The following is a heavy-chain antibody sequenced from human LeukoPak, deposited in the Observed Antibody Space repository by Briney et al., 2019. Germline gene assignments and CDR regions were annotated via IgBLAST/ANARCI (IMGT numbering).Heavy chain of an antibody. D-gene: IGHD4-11*01. Sequence: GGSLRLSCAASGFTFSSYWMSWVRQAPGKGLEWVANIKQDGSEEYYVDSVKGRFTISRDNAKNSLYLQMNSLRAEDTAVYYCARDYRVLTTGIGYWGQGTLVTVSS. CDR2: IKQDGSEE. CDR3: ARDYRVLTTGIGY. V-gene: IGHV3-7*01. CDR1: GFTFSSYW. J-gene: IGHJ4*02.